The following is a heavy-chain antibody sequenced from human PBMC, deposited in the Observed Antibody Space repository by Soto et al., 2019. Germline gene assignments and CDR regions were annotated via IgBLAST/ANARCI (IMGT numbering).Heavy chain of an antibody. V-gene: IGHV1-69*04. J-gene: IGHJ4*02. CDR2: VNPILSMS. CDR3: ATSYGSGYRSFDY. Sequence: QVQLVQSGAEVKRPGSSVKVSCKASGDTFSFYSINWVRQAPGLGLEWMGRVNPILSMSNDAQRFQGRVTMTADKSTSTAYMVLSGLRSEDTAMYYCATSYGSGYRSFDYWGQGALVTVSS. D-gene: IGHD3-10*01. CDR1: GDTFSFYS.